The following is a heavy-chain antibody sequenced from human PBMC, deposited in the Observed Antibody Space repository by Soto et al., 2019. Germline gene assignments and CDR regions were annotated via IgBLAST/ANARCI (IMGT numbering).Heavy chain of an antibody. CDR3: ARESNHYQDFFQN. CDR1: GYPFPSFE. CDR2: ISNAGSGNT. D-gene: IGHD2-2*01. Sequence: AAVKVSCKTSGYPFPSFEVHWIRQAPGQRPEWMGGISNAGSGNTKYSQKFQDRLTITGDKRATTVYMALSSLTSEDTATYYCARESNHYQDFFQNWGQGTQVTVSS. V-gene: IGHV1-3*01. J-gene: IGHJ4*02.